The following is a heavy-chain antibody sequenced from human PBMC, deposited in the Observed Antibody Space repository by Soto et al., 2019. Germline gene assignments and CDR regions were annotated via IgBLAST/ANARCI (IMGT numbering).Heavy chain of an antibody. CDR1: GFTFSGYA. J-gene: IGHJ4*02. D-gene: IGHD6-13*01. V-gene: IGHV3-23*01. CDR2: ISGSGGST. Sequence: EVQLLESGGGLVQPGGSLRLSCAASGFTFSGYAMSWVRQAPGKGLEWVTAISGSGGSTYYADSVKGRFTISRDNSKNALYLRRNSLRAEDTAVYYCAKFRDSSWYFDYWGQGTLVTVSS. CDR3: AKFRDSSWYFDY.